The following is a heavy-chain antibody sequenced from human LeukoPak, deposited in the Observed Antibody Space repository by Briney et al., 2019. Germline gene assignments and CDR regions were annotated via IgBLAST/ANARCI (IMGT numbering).Heavy chain of an antibody. CDR1: GYTFTSYG. D-gene: IGHD6-19*01. CDR3: ARIVELYSSGWVNYYYYYMDV. Sequence: ASVKVSCKASGYTFTSYGISWVRQAPGQGLEWMGWISAYNGNTNYAQKLQGRVTMTTDTSTSTAYMELRSLRSDDTAVYYCARIVELYSSGWVNYYYYYMDVWGKGTTVTISS. CDR2: ISAYNGNT. V-gene: IGHV1-18*01. J-gene: IGHJ6*03.